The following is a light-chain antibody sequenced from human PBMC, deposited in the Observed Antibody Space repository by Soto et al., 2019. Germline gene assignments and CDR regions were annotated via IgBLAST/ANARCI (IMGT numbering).Light chain of an antibody. J-gene: IGKJ1*01. CDR1: QSVISY. CDR2: GAS. V-gene: IGKV3-20*01. CDR3: QQYSSPPRT. Sequence: EIVLTQSPGSLSLSPGERATLSCRASQSVISYLAWYQQKPGQAPRLLIYGASSRATGFPDRFSGSGSGTDFSLTISRLEPEDSAVYYCQQYSSPPRTFGQGTKVEIK.